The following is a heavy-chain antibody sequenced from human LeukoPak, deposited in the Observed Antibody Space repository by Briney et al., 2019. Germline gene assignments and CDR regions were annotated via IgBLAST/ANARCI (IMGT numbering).Heavy chain of an antibody. CDR3: ARDQASGSYYKDYFDY. CDR1: EFTFSNYV. D-gene: IGHD1-26*01. V-gene: IGHV3-23*01. Sequence: GALILSCAASEFTFSNYVMTWVRQAPGKGLEWVSSISTSGGSTYYADSVKGRFTISRDNSKNTLYPQMNSLRAEDTAVYYCARDQASGSYYKDYFDYWGQGTLVTVSS. J-gene: IGHJ4*02. CDR2: ISTSGGST.